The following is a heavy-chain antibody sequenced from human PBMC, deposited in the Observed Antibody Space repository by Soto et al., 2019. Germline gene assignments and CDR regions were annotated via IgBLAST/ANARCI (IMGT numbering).Heavy chain of an antibody. Sequence: QVQLVQSGAEVKKPGASVKVSCKASRYTFSSYVMYWVRQAPGQRLEWMGWINPGNGNTKYSQKFQGRVTISRDTSASTAYMELSTLTSEDTAVYYCAMNIAAAASFDYWGQGTLVTVSS. CDR3: AMNIAAAASFDY. V-gene: IGHV1-3*01. CDR1: RYTFSSYV. CDR2: INPGNGNT. D-gene: IGHD6-13*01. J-gene: IGHJ4*02.